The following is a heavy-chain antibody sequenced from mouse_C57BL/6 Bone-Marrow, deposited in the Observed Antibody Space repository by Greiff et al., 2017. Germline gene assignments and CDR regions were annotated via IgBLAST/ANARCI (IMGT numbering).Heavy chain of an antibody. CDR3: AREGIYDGYYDYFDY. V-gene: IGHV3-5*01. Sequence: DVKLQESGPGLVKPSQTVFLTCTVTGISITTGNYRWSWIRQFPGNKLEWIGYIYYSGTITYNPSLTSRTTITRDTPKNQFFLEMNSLTAEDTATYYCAREGIYDGYYDYFDYWGQGTTLTVSS. D-gene: IGHD2-3*01. CDR2: IYYSGTI. CDR1: GISITTGNYR. J-gene: IGHJ2*01.